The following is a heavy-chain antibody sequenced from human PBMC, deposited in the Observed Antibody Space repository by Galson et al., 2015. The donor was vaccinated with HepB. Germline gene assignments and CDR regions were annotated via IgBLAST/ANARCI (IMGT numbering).Heavy chain of an antibody. V-gene: IGHV5-51*01. D-gene: IGHD3-10*01. CDR2: IFPGDSDT. CDR3: ARLYYGAGGFGLGAFDI. CDR1: GYSFTTYS. Sequence: QSGAEVKKPGESLKISCKGSGYSFTTYSVAWVRQTPGKGLEWMGIIFPGDSDTRYRPSFQGRVTISADKSSSTAYLQWRSLKASDTAIYYCARLYYGAGGFGLGAFDIWGQGTMVTVSS. J-gene: IGHJ3*02.